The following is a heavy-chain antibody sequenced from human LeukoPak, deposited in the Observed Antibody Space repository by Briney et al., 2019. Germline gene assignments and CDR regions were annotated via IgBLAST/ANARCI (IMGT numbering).Heavy chain of an antibody. V-gene: IGHV3-23*01. CDR1: GSTFSSYA. CDR3: AKVGVIQRWFLPFYFDY. J-gene: IGHJ4*02. D-gene: IGHD5-18*01. Sequence: GGSLRLSCAASGSTFSSYAMSWVRQAPGKGLEWVSAISGSGGSTYYADSVKGRFTISRDNSKNTLYLQMNSLRAEDTAVYYCAKVGVIQRWFLPFYFDYWGQGTLVTVSS. CDR2: ISGSGGST.